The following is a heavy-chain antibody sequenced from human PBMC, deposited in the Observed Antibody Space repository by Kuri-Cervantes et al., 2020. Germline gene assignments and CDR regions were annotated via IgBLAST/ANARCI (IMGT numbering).Heavy chain of an antibody. CDR3: ARGSRPWFDVTIDY. CDR1: GYTFTSYD. J-gene: IGHJ4*02. Sequence: ASVKVSCKASGYTFTSYDINWVRQATGQGLEWMGWMNPNSGNTGYAQKFQGRVTMTRNTSISTAYMELSSLRSEDTAVYYCARGSRPWFDVTIDYWGQGTLVTVSS. V-gene: IGHV1-8*01. CDR2: MNPNSGNT. D-gene: IGHD3-10*01.